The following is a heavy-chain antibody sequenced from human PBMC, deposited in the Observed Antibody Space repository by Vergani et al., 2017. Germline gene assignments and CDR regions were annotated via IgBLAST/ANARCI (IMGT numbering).Heavy chain of an antibody. Sequence: EGQLVESGGDWVQRGGSLRLSCAASGFTFSSYWMHWVRQAPGKGLVWVSRINSDGSSTSYADSVKGRFTISRDNAKNTLYLQMNSLRAEDTAVYYCARGLLQCSSTSCYYYWGQGTLVTVSS. CDR3: ARGLLQCSSTSCYYY. V-gene: IGHV3-74*01. J-gene: IGHJ4*02. D-gene: IGHD2-2*01. CDR2: INSDGSST. CDR1: GFTFSSYW.